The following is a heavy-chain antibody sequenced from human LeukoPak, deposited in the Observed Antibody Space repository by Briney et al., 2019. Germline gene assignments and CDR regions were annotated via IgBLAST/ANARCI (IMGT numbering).Heavy chain of an antibody. CDR2: IYHSGST. D-gene: IGHD2-15*01. CDR1: GYSISSGYY. Sequence: SETLPLTCAVSGYSISSGYYWGWIRQPPGKGLEWIGSIYHSGSTYYNPSLKSRVTISVDTSKNQFSLKLSSVTAADTAVYYCARLYCSGGSCYSHYYYYMDVWGKGTTVTVSS. J-gene: IGHJ6*03. V-gene: IGHV4-38-2*01. CDR3: ARLYCSGGSCYSHYYYYMDV.